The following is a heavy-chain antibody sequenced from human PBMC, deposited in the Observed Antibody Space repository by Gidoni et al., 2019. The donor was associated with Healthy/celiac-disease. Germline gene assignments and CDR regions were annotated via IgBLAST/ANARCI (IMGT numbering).Heavy chain of an antibody. J-gene: IGHJ6*02. CDR3: ARGRDATIFGVVIMDGGPPDYYYYGMDV. CDR1: GGSFSGYY. Sequence: QLQLQPWVAGLLKPSETLSLTCAFYGGSFSGYYWSWIRQPPGKGLEWIGEINHSGSTNYNPSLKSRVTISVDTSKKQFSLKLSSVTAADTAVYYCARGRDATIFGVVIMDGGPPDYYYYGMDVWGQGTTVTVSS. V-gene: IGHV4-34*01. D-gene: IGHD3-3*01. CDR2: INHSGST.